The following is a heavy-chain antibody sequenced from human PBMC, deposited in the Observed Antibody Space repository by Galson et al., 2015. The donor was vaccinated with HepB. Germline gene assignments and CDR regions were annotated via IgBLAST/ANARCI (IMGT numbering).Heavy chain of an antibody. D-gene: IGHD3-10*01. Sequence: LSLTCAVYGGSFSGYYWSWIRQPPGKGLEWIGEINHSGSTNYNPSLKSRVTISVDTSKNQFSLKLSSVTAADTAVYYCARVPMVPRRGGLDYWGQGTLVTVSS. CDR1: GGSFSGYY. V-gene: IGHV4-34*01. CDR3: ARVPMVPRRGGLDY. CDR2: INHSGST. J-gene: IGHJ4*02.